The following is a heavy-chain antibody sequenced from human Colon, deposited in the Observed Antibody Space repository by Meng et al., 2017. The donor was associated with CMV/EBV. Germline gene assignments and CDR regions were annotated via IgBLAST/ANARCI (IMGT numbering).Heavy chain of an antibody. V-gene: IGHV1-2*06. CDR1: GYTFTAYS. Sequence: KASGYTFTAYSIHWVRQAPGQGLEWMGRINPNSGGTNYGLKFQGRVTMTRDTSISTAYMELSWLRSDDTALYFCASELRDGDYIDFWGPGTLVTVSS. J-gene: IGHJ4*02. D-gene: IGHD3-10*01. CDR3: ASELRDGDYIDF. CDR2: INPNSGGT.